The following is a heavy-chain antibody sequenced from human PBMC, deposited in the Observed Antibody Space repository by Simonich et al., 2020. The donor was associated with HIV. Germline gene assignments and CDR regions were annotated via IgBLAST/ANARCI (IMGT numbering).Heavy chain of an antibody. CDR3: ARLTAGGLGEYFQH. CDR1: GGSVSGYY. D-gene: IGHD6-13*01. V-gene: IGHV4-34*01. Sequence: QVQLQQWGTGLLKPSETLSLTCAVFGGSVSGYYWSWLCQRPGKGREWMGEINDSGSTNYNPTLKSRVTISVDTSKNQFSRKLSSVTAADTAVYYCARLTAGGLGEYFQHWGQGTLVTVSS. J-gene: IGHJ1*01. CDR2: INDSGST.